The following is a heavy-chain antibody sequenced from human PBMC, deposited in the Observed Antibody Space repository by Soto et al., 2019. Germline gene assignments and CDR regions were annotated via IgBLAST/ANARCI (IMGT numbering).Heavy chain of an antibody. CDR1: GGSFSGYY. CDR3: ARNRDTWRAIYGSGLPDY. J-gene: IGHJ4*02. Sequence: QVQLQQWGAGLLKPSETLSLTCAVYGGSFSGYYWSWIRQPPGKGLEWIGEINHSGSTNYNPSLKDRATKSVAASKNQFSLKLSSVTAADTAVYYGARNRDTWRAIYGSGLPDYWGQGTLVTVSS. CDR2: INHSGST. D-gene: IGHD3-10*01. V-gene: IGHV4-34*01.